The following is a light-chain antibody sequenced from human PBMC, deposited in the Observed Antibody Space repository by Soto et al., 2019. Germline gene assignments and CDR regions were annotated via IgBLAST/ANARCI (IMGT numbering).Light chain of an antibody. CDR1: SSDLGNYYY. CDR3: CAYISSRNLML. CDR2: EDT. J-gene: IGLJ2*01. Sequence: QSVLTQPASVSGSPGQSITISCTGTSSDLGNYYYLSWYRQYPGKAPKLMIYEDTKRPSGVSYRFFGSKSGNTASLTISGLETEDEADYYCCAYISSRNLMLFGGGTKLTVL. V-gene: IGLV2-14*01.